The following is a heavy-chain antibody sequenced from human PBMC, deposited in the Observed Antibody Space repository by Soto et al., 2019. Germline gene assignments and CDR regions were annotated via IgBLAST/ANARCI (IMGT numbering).Heavy chain of an antibody. CDR2: IWYDGSNR. J-gene: IGHJ4*02. V-gene: IGHV3-33*01. D-gene: IGHD4-17*01. CDR1: GFTFSSYG. CDR3: TRGRNPTVTTHYLAY. Sequence: GGSLRLSWAPSGFTFSSYGMHWVRQAPGKGLEWVAIIWYDGSNRYYADSVEGRFTISRDNSKNTLYLQMNSLRAEDTAVYYCTRGRNPTVTTHYLAYWGQGALVTVSS.